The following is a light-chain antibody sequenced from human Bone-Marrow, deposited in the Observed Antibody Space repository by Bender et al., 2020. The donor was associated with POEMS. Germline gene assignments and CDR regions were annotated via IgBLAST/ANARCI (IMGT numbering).Light chain of an antibody. CDR1: SSDVGGYIY. V-gene: IGLV2-14*01. Sequence: QSALTQPASVSGSPGQSITISCTGTSSDVGGYIYVSWYQQHPDKAPKLMIYDVSNRPSGVSNRFSGSKSGNTASLTISGLQAEDEADYYCSSYTTTTLVFGGGTKLTVL. CDR3: SSYTTTTLV. CDR2: DVS. J-gene: IGLJ2*01.